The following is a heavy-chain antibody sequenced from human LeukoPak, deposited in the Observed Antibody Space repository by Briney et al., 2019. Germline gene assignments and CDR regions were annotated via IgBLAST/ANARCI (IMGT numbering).Heavy chain of an antibody. CDR1: GHTFTSYG. V-gene: IGHV1-18*01. CDR3: ARVSGSYPYYYYGMDV. J-gene: IGHJ6*02. CDR2: ISAYNGNT. Sequence: ASVKVSCKASGHTFTSYGISWVRQAPGQGLEWMGWISAYNGNTNYAQKLQGRVTMTTDTSTSTAYMELRSLRSDDTAVYYCARVSGSYPYYYYGMDVWGQGTTVTVSS. D-gene: IGHD1-26*01.